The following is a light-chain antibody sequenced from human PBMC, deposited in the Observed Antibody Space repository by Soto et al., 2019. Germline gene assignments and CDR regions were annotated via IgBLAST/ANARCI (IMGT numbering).Light chain of an antibody. CDR3: SSYAVSDTMI. CDR2: EGF. CDR1: SGDVGNYNL. V-gene: IGLV2-23*01. Sequence: QSALTQPASVSGSPGQSITISCTGTSGDVGNYNLVSWFQHHPGEAPKLLIYEGFRRPSGVSNRFSGSKSGNTASLTVSALQAEDEANYYCSSYAVSDTMIFGGGTKLTVL. J-gene: IGLJ2*01.